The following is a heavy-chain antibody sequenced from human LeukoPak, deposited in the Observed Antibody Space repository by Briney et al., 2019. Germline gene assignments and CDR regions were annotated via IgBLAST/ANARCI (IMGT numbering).Heavy chain of an antibody. CDR3: ARSSRSGTTSGTYGYFDL. D-gene: IGHD2/OR15-2a*01. V-gene: IGHV3-23*01. Sequence: GGSLRLSCAASGFTFSSYAMSWVRQAPGKGLEWVSAISGSGGSTYYADSVKVRFTISRDNSKNTLYLQMNSLRAEDTDTAVYYCARSSRSGTTSGTYGYFDLWGRGTLVTVSS. CDR1: GFTFSSYA. J-gene: IGHJ2*01. CDR2: ISGSGGST.